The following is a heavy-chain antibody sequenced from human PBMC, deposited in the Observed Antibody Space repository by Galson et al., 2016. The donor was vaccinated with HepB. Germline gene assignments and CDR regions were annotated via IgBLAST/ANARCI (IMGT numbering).Heavy chain of an antibody. J-gene: IGHJ6*02. Sequence: SLRLSCAASGFTFSSHWMTWVRQAPWKGPEWVASIKEDGSDKPYEDSVRGRFTISRDNAKNSLYLQMNSLRVEDTAVYYCARRLNMIRAVGWGYGMDVWGQGTTVTVSS. D-gene: IGHD3-10*01. V-gene: IGHV3-7*01. CDR1: GFTFSSHW. CDR3: ARRLNMIRAVGWGYGMDV. CDR2: IKEDGSDK.